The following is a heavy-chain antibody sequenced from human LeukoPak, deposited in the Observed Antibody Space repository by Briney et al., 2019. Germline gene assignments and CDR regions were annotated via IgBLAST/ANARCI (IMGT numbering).Heavy chain of an antibody. D-gene: IGHD3-10*01. V-gene: IGHV4-34*01. Sequence: PSETLSLTCAVYGGSFSDYSGTWIRQPPGKGLEWIGEITHSGSTNYNPSLKSRVTISVDTSKNQFSLKVNSVTAADTAIYYCASGPVDYYTSGSFLKWGQGTMVTVSS. CDR1: GGSFSDYS. CDR2: ITHSGST. J-gene: IGHJ3*01. CDR3: ASGPVDYYTSGSFLK.